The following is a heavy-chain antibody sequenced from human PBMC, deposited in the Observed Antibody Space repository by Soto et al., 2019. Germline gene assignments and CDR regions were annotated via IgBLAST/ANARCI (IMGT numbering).Heavy chain of an antibody. CDR2: NNAGNGNT. V-gene: IGHV1-3*01. D-gene: IGHD2-2*01. CDR3: ARDSAYIVVVPAVADYYYYYMDV. Sequence: QVQLVQSGAEVKKPGASVKVSCKASGYTFTSYAMHWVRQAPGQRLEWMGWNNAGNGNTKYSQKFQGRVTITRDTSASTAYMELSSLRSEDTAVYYCARDSAYIVVVPAVADYYYYYMDVWGKGTTVTVSS. CDR1: GYTFTSYA. J-gene: IGHJ6*03.